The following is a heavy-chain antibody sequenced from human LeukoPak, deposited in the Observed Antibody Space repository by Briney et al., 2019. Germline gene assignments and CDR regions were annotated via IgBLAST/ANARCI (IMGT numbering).Heavy chain of an antibody. CDR2: INAGNGNT. CDR3: ARDVGSSWYYGYFQH. V-gene: IGHV1-3*01. J-gene: IGHJ1*01. Sequence: ASVKVSCKASGYTFTSYAMHWVRQAPGQRPEWMGWINAGNGNTKYSQKFQGRVTITRDTSASTAYMELSSLRSEDTAVYYCARDVGSSWYYGYFQHWGQGTLVTVSS. CDR1: GYTFTSYA. D-gene: IGHD6-13*01.